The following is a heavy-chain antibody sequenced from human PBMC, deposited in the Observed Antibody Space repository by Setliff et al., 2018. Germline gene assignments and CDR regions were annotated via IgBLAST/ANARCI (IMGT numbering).Heavy chain of an antibody. CDR3: ANAEVVVAP. J-gene: IGHJ4*02. CDR1: GYTFTDYA. CDR2: INPGNGNT. D-gene: IGHD2-15*01. Sequence: VASVKVSCKASGYTFTDYAMHWVRQAPGQRLEWMGWINPGNGNTKYSQKFQGRVTITRDTSASTVYMELSSLRYEDTAVYYCANAEVVVAPWGQGTLVTVSS. V-gene: IGHV1-3*01.